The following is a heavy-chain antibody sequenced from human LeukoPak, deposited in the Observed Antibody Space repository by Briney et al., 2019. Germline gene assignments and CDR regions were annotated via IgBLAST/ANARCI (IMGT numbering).Heavy chain of an antibody. V-gene: IGHV3-30*02. D-gene: IGHD3-22*01. CDR3: AKTLNYYDSSGYDAFDI. CDR2: IRYDGSNK. Sequence: GGSLRLSCAASGFTFSSYGMHWVRQAPGKGLEWVAFIRYDGSNKYYADSVKGRFTISRDNSKNTLYLQMNSLRAEDTAVYYCAKTLNYYDSSGYDAFDIWGQGTMVTVSS. CDR1: GFTFSSYG. J-gene: IGHJ3*02.